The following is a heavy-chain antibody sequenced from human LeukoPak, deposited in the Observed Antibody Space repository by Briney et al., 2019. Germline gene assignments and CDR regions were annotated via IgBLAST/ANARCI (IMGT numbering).Heavy chain of an antibody. V-gene: IGHV3-21*01. J-gene: IGHJ4*02. D-gene: IGHD6-6*01. CDR2: ISTSSSYI. CDR3: ARGSWQLAEEVY. Sequence: GGSLRLSCAASGFTFSSHNMNWVRQAPGKGLEWVSSISTSSSYIYYADSVKGRFTISRDNAKNSLYLQMNSLRAEDTAVYYCARGSWQLAEEVYWGQGTLVTVSS. CDR1: GFTFSSHN.